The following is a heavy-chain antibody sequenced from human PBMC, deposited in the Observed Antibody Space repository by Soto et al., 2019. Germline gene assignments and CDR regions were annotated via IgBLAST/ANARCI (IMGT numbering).Heavy chain of an antibody. CDR2: IYYSGST. CDR3: ARRYSGYGDY. J-gene: IGHJ4*02. CDR1: GGSISRPHDY. D-gene: IGHD5-12*01. V-gene: IGHV4-39*07. Sequence: SETLSLTCTVSGGSISRPHDYWGWIRKSPGRGLEWIGRIYYSGSTNYNPSLKSRVTISVDKSKNQFSLKLSSVTAADTAVYYCARRYSGYGDYWGQGTLVTVSS.